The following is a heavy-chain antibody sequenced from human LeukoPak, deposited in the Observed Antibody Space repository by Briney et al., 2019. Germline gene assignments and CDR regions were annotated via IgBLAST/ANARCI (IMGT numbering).Heavy chain of an antibody. D-gene: IGHD1-14*01. CDR1: GGSIGSYY. V-gene: IGHV4-59*01. Sequence: PSETLSLTCTVSGGSIGSYYWSWIRQPPGKGLEWIGYIYYSGSTNYNPSLKGRVTISVDTSKNQFSLKLSSVTAADTAVYYCARENPYYYYGMDVWGQGTTVTVSS. J-gene: IGHJ6*02. CDR2: IYYSGST. CDR3: ARENPYYYYGMDV.